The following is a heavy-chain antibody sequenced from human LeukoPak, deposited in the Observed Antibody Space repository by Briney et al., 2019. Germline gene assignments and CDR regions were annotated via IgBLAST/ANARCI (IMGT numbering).Heavy chain of an antibody. D-gene: IGHD6-19*01. CDR2: IYYSGST. J-gene: IGHJ4*02. V-gene: IGHV4-39*01. CDR1: GGSISSSSYY. CDR3: ARRGIAVAGIDY. Sequence: PSETLSLTCTVSGGSISSSSYYWGWIRQPPGKGLEWIGSIYYSGSTYYNPSLKSRVTISVATSKNQFSLKLSAVTAADAAVYYCARRGIAVAGIDYWGQGTLVTVSS.